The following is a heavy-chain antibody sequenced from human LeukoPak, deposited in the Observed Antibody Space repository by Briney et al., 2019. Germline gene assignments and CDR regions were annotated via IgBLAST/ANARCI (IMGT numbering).Heavy chain of an antibody. V-gene: IGHV4-39*07. D-gene: IGHD2-8*01. CDR2: IYYSGST. J-gene: IGHJ4*02. CDR3: ARDCNYANQDY. Sequence: PSETLSLTCTVSGGSISSSSYYWGWIRQPPGKGLEWIGSIYYSGSTYYNPSLKSRVTISVDTSKNQFSLKLSSVTAADTAVYYCARDCNYANQDYWGQGTLVTVSS. CDR1: GGSISSSSYY.